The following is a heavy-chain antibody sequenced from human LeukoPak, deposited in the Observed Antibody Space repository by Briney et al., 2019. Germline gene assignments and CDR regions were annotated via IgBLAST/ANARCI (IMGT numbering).Heavy chain of an antibody. CDR1: GFTFSYYW. D-gene: IGHD2-2*01. V-gene: IGHV3-74*01. CDR2: IGSDGGST. J-gene: IGHJ4*02. Sequence: GGSLRLSCAASGFTFSYYWMLWLRQTPGKGLVSVARIGSDGGSTRYADSVKGRFTISRDNAKSTLYLQLNSLSADDTGIYYCARDDTNGIDYWGQGTLVTVSS. CDR3: ARDDTNGIDY.